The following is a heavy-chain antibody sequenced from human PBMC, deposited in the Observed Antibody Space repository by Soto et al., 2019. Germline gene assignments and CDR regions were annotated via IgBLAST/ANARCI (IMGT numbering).Heavy chain of an antibody. V-gene: IGHV4-34*01. D-gene: IGHD2-15*01. CDR1: GGSFIGYY. CDR2: INHSGST. J-gene: IGHJ4*02. Sequence: SETLSLTCAVYGGSFIGYYCICIRQPPGKGLEWIGEINHSGSTNYNPSLKSRVTISVDTSKNQFSLKLSSVTAADTAVYYCAKKKGYWYFDYWGQGTLVTVSS. CDR3: AKKKGYWYFDY.